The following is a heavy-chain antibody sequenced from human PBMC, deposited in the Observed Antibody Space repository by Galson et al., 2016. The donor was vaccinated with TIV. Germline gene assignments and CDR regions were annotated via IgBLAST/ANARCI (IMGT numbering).Heavy chain of an antibody. J-gene: IGHJ6*02. CDR3: ARGRYSNHGMDV. D-gene: IGHD6-13*01. Sequence: CKASGGTLTNYAFNWVRQAPGQGLEWMGGFLPISRSANYAQAFQGRVTFTTDESTTTTYMELSSLRSDDTAVYYCARGRYSNHGMDVWGQGTTVTVSS. CDR1: GGTLTNYA. V-gene: IGHV1-69*05. CDR2: FLPISRSA.